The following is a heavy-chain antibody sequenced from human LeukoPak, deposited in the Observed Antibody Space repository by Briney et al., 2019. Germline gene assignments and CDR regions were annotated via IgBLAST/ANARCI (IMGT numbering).Heavy chain of an antibody. D-gene: IGHD2-15*01. Sequence: GGSLRLSCAASGFTVSSNYMSWVRQAPGKGLEWVSVIYSGGSTYYADSVKGRFTISRDNSKDTLYLQMNSLRAEDTAVYYCASPGYCSGGSCYSYYYYGMDVWGQGTTVTVSS. V-gene: IGHV3-66*01. CDR1: GFTVSSNY. CDR2: IYSGGST. J-gene: IGHJ6*02. CDR3: ASPGYCSGGSCYSYYYYGMDV.